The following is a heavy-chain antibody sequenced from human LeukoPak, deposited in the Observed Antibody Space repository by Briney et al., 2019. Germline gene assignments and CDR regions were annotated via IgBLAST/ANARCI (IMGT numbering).Heavy chain of an antibody. D-gene: IGHD4-17*01. J-gene: IGHJ4*02. Sequence: SVKVSCKASGGTFSSYAISWVRQAPGRGLEWMGRIIPIFGTANYAQKFQGRVTMTRDTSISTAYMELSRLRSDDTAVYYCARVEAYGDYVYWGQGTLVTVSS. CDR1: GGTFSSYA. CDR2: IIPIFGTA. CDR3: ARVEAYGDYVY. V-gene: IGHV1-69*05.